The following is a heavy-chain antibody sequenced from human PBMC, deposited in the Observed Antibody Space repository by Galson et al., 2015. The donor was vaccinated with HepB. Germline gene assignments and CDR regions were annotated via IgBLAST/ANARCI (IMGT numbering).Heavy chain of an antibody. CDR1: GGTFSSYA. CDR3: ARARRQAEIVLVVYARWGGFDP. J-gene: IGHJ5*02. CDR2: IIPIFGTA. Sequence: SVKVSCKASGGTFSSYAISWVRQAPGQGLEWMGGIIPIFGTANYAQKFQGRVTITADESTSTAYMELSSLRSEDTAVYYCARARRQAEIVLVVYARWGGFDPWGQGTLVTVSS. V-gene: IGHV1-69*13. D-gene: IGHD2-8*02.